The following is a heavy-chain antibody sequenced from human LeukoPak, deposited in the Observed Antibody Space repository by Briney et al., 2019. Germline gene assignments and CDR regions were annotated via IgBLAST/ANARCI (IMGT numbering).Heavy chain of an antibody. J-gene: IGHJ4*02. CDR3: ARPYGSSWCLDY. D-gene: IGHD6-13*01. V-gene: IGHV4-31*03. CDR1: GGSISSGGYY. Sequence: SETLSLTCTVSGGSISSGGYYWSWIRQHPGKGLEWIVYIYYSGSTYCNPSLKCRVTISVDTSKNQFSLKMSSVTAGATAVYYCARPYGSSWCLDYCGQGSLVTVSS. CDR2: IYYSGST.